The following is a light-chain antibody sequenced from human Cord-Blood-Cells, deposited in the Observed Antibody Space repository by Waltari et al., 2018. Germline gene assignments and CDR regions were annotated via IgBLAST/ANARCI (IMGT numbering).Light chain of an antibody. CDR3: QAWDSSTVV. Sequence: SYELTQPPSVSVSPGQTASITCSGDKLGDKYACWYQQKPGQSPVLVIYQDSKRPSGVPERFSGSNSRNTATLTISGTQAMDEADYYGQAWDSSTVVFGGGTKLTVL. CDR2: QDS. CDR1: KLGDKY. J-gene: IGLJ2*01. V-gene: IGLV3-1*01.